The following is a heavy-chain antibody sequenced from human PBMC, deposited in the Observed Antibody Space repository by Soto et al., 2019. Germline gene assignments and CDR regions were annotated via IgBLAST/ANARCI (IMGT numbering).Heavy chain of an antibody. J-gene: IGHJ5*02. D-gene: IGHD3-10*01. CDR2: IWYDGSNK. V-gene: IGHV3-33*01. CDR3: ARDPTGRGWFDP. Sequence: QVQLVESGGGVVQPGRSLRLSCAASGFTFSSYGMHWVRQAPGKGLEWVAGIWYDGSNKYYADSVTGRFTISRDNSKNTRYLQMNSLRAEDTAVYYCARDPTGRGWFDPWGQGTLVTVSS. CDR1: GFTFSSYG.